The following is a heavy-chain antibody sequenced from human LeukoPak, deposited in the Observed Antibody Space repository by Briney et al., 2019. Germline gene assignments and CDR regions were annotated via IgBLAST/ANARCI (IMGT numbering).Heavy chain of an antibody. CDR2: IYTSGST. Sequence: PSETLSLTCTVSGGSISSGSYYWSWIRQPAGKGLEWIGRIYTSGSTNYNPSLKSRVTISVDTSKNQLSLKLSSVTAADTAVYYCARVVRGQWLVQAYYYMDVWGKGTTVTVSS. D-gene: IGHD6-19*01. V-gene: IGHV4-61*02. CDR3: ARVVRGQWLVQAYYYMDV. CDR1: GGSISSGSYY. J-gene: IGHJ6*03.